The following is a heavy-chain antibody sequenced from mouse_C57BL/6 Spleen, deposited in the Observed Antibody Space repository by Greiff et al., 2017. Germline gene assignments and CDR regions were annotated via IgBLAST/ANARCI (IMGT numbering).Heavy chain of an antibody. V-gene: IGHV5-16*01. Sequence: EVHLVESEGGLVQPGSSMKLSCTASGFTFSDYYMAWVRQVPEKGLEWVANINYDGSSTYYLDSLKSRFIISRDNAKNILYLQMSSLKSEDTATYYCARGAIDGRFAYWGQGTLVTVSA. CDR2: INYDGSST. J-gene: IGHJ3*01. CDR3: ARGAIDGRFAY. CDR1: GFTFSDYY.